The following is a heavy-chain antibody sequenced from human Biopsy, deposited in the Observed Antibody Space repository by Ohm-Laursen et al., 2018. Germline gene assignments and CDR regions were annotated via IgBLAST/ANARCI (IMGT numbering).Heavy chain of an antibody. CDR2: INGSGGST. Sequence: SLRLSCSASGFTFSSHAMSWVRQAPGKGLECVSLINGSGGSTYYADPVKGRFTISRDNSKNTLYLQMNSLRGEDTAVYYCAKCMTGGSNYYFHHCGQGTLATVSS. D-gene: IGHD2-8*01. CDR3: AKCMTGGSNYYFHH. V-gene: IGHV3-23*01. J-gene: IGHJ4*02. CDR1: GFTFSSHA.